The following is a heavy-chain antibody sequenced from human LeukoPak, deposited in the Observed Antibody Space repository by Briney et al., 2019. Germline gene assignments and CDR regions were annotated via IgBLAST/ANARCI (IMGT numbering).Heavy chain of an antibody. D-gene: IGHD2-15*01. CDR3: ARENVVVVATRRNNWFDP. CDR2: ISAYNGNT. Sequence: ASVKVSCKASGGTFSSYAISWVRQAPGQGLEWMGWISAYNGNTNYAQKLQGRVTMTTDTSTSTAYMELRSLRSDDTAVYYCARENVVVVATRRNNWFDPWGQGTLVTVSS. V-gene: IGHV1-18*01. CDR1: GGTFSSYA. J-gene: IGHJ5*02.